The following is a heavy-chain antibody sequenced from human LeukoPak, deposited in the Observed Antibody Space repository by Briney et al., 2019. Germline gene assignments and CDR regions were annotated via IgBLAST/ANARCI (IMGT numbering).Heavy chain of an antibody. CDR3: ARDGKGYRGLTAVTTGAFDI. V-gene: IGHV3-23*01. J-gene: IGHJ3*02. CDR2: ISGSGGST. Sequence: GGSLRLSCAASGFTFSSYAMSWVRQAPGKGLEWVSAISGSGGSTYYADSVKGRFTISRDNSKNTLYLQMNSLRAEDTAVYYCARDGKGYRGLTAVTTGAFDIWGQGTMVTVSS. D-gene: IGHD4-17*01. CDR1: GFTFSSYA.